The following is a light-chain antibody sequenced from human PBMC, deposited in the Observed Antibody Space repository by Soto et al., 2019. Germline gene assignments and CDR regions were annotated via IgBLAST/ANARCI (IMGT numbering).Light chain of an antibody. J-gene: IGKJ4*01. V-gene: IGKV3-11*01. CDR2: DAS. Sequence: EIVLTQSPATLSLSPGERATLSCRASQSVSSYLAWYQQKPGQAPRLLIYDASNRAPGIPARFSGSGSRTDFTLTISSLEPEDFAVYYCQHRSNWPLTFGGGTKVEIK. CDR3: QHRSNWPLT. CDR1: QSVSSY.